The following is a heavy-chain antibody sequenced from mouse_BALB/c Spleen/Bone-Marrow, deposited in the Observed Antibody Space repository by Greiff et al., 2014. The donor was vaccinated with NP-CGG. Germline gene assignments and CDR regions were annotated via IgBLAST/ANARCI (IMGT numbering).Heavy chain of an antibody. CDR2: ISTYSGNT. V-gene: IGHV1-67*01. CDR3: ASPIYYGNYEGFAY. D-gene: IGHD2-1*01. J-gene: IGHJ3*01. CDR1: GYTFTDYA. Sequence: QVHVKQSGPELVRPGVSVKISCKGSGYTFTDYAMHWVKQSHAKSLEWIGVISTYSGNTDYNQKFKGKATMTVDKSSSTAYMELARLTSEDSAIYYCASPIYYGNYEGFAYWDQGTLVTVSA.